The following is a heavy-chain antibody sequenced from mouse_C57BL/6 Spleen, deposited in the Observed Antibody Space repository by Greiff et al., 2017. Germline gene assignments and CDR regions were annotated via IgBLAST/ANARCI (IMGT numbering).Heavy chain of an antibody. Sequence: VQLQQPGPELVKPGASVKLSCKASGYTFTSYWMQWVKQRPGQGLEWIGEIDPSDSYTNYNQKFKGKATLTVDTSSSTAYMQLSSLTSEDSAVYYCARSRNIYDYRCCDGWGTGTTVTVAS. J-gene: IGHJ1*03. D-gene: IGHD2-4*01. CDR3: ARSRNIYDYRCCDG. CDR1: GYTFTSYW. CDR2: IDPSDSYT. V-gene: IGHV1-50*01.